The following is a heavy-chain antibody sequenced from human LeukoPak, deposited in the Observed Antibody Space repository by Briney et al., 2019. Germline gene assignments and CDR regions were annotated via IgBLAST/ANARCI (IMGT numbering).Heavy chain of an antibody. Sequence: GGSLRLSCAASGFTFSSYSMNWVRQAPGKGLEWVAVISYDGSNKYYADSVKGRFTISRDNSKNTLYLQMNSLRAEDTAVYYCAKGWAEGYYDSSGEFDYWGQGTLVTVSS. J-gene: IGHJ4*02. V-gene: IGHV3-30*18. D-gene: IGHD3-22*01. CDR3: AKGWAEGYYDSSGEFDY. CDR2: ISYDGSNK. CDR1: GFTFSSYS.